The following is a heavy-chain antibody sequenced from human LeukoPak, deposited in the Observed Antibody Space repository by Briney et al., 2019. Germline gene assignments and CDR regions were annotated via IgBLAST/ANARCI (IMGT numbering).Heavy chain of an antibody. Sequence: ASVKVSCKASGYSYTHYGIAWVRQAPGQGLEWMGWISGYNGDRNFAPKVQGRVTMTTDTSANIAYMELRSLRSEDTAVYYCATGDSSGYYPYYFDQRGQGTLVAVSS. D-gene: IGHD3-22*01. CDR3: ATGDSSGYYPYYFDQ. V-gene: IGHV1-18*01. CDR1: GYSYTHYG. J-gene: IGHJ4*02. CDR2: ISGYNGDR.